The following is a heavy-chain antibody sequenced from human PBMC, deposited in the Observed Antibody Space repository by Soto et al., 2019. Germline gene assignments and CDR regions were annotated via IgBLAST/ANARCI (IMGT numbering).Heavy chain of an antibody. V-gene: IGHV4-39*01. J-gene: IGHJ4*02. CDR3: ARHVRGATWAYFDF. CDR2: IYYSGST. Sequence: YYRGIISQPPGMGLEWIGTIYYSGSTNYNPALQSRVTISIDTSKNQFSLNLSSVTAADTAVYYCARHVRGATWAYFDFWGQGTLVTVSS. CDR1: YY. D-gene: IGHD1-26*01.